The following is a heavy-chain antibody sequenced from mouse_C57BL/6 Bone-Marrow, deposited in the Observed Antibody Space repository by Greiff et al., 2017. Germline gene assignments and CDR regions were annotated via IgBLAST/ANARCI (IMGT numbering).Heavy chain of an antibody. J-gene: IGHJ1*03. CDR1: GFNIKDDY. Sequence: VQLQQSGAELVRPGASVKLSCTASGFNIKDDYMHWVKQRPEQGLEWIGWIDPENGDTEYASKFQGKATITADPSSNTAYLQLSSLTSEDTAVYYCTAPLLPVTYFDVWGTGTTVTVSS. V-gene: IGHV14-4*01. D-gene: IGHD1-1*01. CDR2: IDPENGDT. CDR3: TAPLLPVTYFDV.